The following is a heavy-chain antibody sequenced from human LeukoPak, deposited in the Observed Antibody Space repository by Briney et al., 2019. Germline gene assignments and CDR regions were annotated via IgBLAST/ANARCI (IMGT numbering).Heavy chain of an antibody. Sequence: SETLSLTCTVSGGSISSSSYYWGWIRQPPGKGLEWIGSIYYSGSTYYNPSLKSRVTISVDTSKNQFSLKLSSVTAADTAVYCCARVPLAGLYYFDYWGQGTLVTVSS. V-gene: IGHV4-39*01. CDR3: ARVPLAGLYYFDY. D-gene: IGHD1-1*01. J-gene: IGHJ4*02. CDR1: GGSISSSSYY. CDR2: IYYSGST.